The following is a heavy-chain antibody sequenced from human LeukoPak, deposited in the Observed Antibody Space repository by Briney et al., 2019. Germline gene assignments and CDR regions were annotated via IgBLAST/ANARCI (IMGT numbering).Heavy chain of an antibody. V-gene: IGHV3-23*01. D-gene: IGHD3-16*01. CDR1: GFTFSSYA. CDR3: AKRTGGGDFDY. J-gene: IGHJ4*02. CDR2: ISGSGGST. Sequence: GSLILSRAASGFTFSSYAMSCVRQAPGKGLEWVSAISGSGGSTYYADSVKGRFTISRDNSKNTLYLQMNSLRAEDTAVYYCAKRTGGGDFDYWGQGTLVTVSS.